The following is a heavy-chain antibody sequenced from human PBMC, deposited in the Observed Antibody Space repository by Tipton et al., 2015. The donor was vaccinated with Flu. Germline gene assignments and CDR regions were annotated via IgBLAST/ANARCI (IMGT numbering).Heavy chain of an antibody. CDR2: ISTSGST. J-gene: IGHJ4*02. CDR3: ASKVANWGVWEPLDY. D-gene: IGHD7-27*01. V-gene: IGHV4-4*07. Sequence: TLSLTCTVSGGSISTSYWSWIRQPAGKGLERIGRISTSGSTNYNASLESRVTLSRDTSKNHISLRLTSATAADTALYYCASKVANWGVWEPLDYWGQGTLVTVSS. CDR1: GGSISTSY.